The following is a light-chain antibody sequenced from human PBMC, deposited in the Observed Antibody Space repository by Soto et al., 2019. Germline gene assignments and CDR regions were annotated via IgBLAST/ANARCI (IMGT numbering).Light chain of an antibody. Sequence: DIVLTQSPATLSLSPRERATLSCRASQSISTYLGWYQQKPGQAPRLLIYDASNRATGIPTRFSGSGSGTDFTLTISNLEPEDFAVYFCQQRSDGLFTFGPGTKVDVK. CDR3: QQRSDGLFT. CDR1: QSISTY. J-gene: IGKJ3*01. V-gene: IGKV3-11*01. CDR2: DAS.